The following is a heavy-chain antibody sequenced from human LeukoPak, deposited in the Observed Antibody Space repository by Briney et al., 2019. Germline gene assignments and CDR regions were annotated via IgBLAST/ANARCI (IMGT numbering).Heavy chain of an antibody. J-gene: IGHJ4*02. D-gene: IGHD6-19*01. CDR2: IRYDGSNK. CDR1: GFTFSSYG. CDR3: AKARIAVAVREDLDH. V-gene: IGHV3-30*02. Sequence: PGGPLRLSCAASGFTFSSYGMHWVRQAPGKGLEWVAFIRYDGSNKYYADSVKGRFTISRDNSKNTLYLQMNSLRPEDTAVFYCAKARIAVAVREDLDHWGQGTLVTVSS.